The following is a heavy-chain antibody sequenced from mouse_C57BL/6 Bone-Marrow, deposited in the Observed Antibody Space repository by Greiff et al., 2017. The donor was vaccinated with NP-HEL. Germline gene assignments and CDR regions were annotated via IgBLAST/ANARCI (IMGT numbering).Heavy chain of an antibody. J-gene: IGHJ2*01. CDR1: GFTFSSYG. Sequence: EVKVVESGGDLVKPGGSLKLSCAASGFTFSSYGMSWVRQTPDKRLEWVATISSGGSYTYYPDSVKGRFTISRDNAKNTLYLQMSSLKSEDTAMYYCARQGTTVDYWGQGTTLTVSS. CDR2: ISSGGSYT. D-gene: IGHD1-1*01. CDR3: ARQGTTVDY. V-gene: IGHV5-6*01.